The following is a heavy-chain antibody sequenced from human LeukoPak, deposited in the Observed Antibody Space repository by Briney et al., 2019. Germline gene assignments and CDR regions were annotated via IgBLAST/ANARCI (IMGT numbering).Heavy chain of an antibody. V-gene: IGHV3-23*01. CDR2: MTGSGSHI. CDR1: GFTFSSYS. J-gene: IGHJ4*02. D-gene: IGHD6-19*01. CDR3: AREVLSYSSRAFDY. Sequence: GGSLRLSCAASGFTFSSYSMYRVRRAPGKGLVWVSGMTGSGSHIYYADSVKGRFTTSRDNSKNTLYLQMNSLRVEDTAVYYCAREVLSYSSRAFDYWGQGILVIVSS.